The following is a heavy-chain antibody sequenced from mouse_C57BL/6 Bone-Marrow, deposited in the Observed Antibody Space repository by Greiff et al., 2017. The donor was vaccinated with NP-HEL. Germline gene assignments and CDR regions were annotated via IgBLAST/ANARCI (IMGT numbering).Heavy chain of an antibody. V-gene: IGHV1-54*01. CDR1: GYAFTNYL. Sequence: VQLQQSGAELVRPGTSVKVSCKASGYAFTNYLIEWVKQRPGQGLEWIGVINPGSGGTNYNEKLKGKATLTADKSSSTAYMQLSSLTSEDSAVYFCARRDTTVVASSYYAMDYWGQGTSVTVSS. D-gene: IGHD1-1*01. CDR2: INPGSGGT. J-gene: IGHJ4*01. CDR3: ARRDTTVVASSYYAMDY.